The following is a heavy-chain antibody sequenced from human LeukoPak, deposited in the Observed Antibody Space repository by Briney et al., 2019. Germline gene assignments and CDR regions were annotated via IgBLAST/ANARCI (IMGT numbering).Heavy chain of an antibody. Sequence: ASVKVSCKASGYTFTSYGISWVRQAPGQGLEWMGWISAYNGNTNYAQKLQGRVTMTTDTSTSTAYMELRSLRSDDTAVYYCAALRFLEWLDDNYGPFEYWGQGTLVTVSS. CDR2: ISAYNGNT. CDR1: GYTFTSYG. J-gene: IGHJ4*02. CDR3: AALRFLEWLDDNYGPFEY. V-gene: IGHV1-18*01. D-gene: IGHD3-3*01.